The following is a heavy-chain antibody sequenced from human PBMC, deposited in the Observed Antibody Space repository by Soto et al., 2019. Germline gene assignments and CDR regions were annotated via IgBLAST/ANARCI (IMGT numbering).Heavy chain of an antibody. D-gene: IGHD3-3*01. CDR3: AKDSWAIFGVPAGEYYAMDV. CDR2: ISGSGGTT. V-gene: IGHV3-23*01. J-gene: IGHJ6*02. Sequence: PGGSLRLSCVASGFTFENYAMSWVRQAPGKVLEWVSAISGSGGTTYYSDSVKGRFTISRDNSKNTVYLQMNDLRVEDAAEYFCAKDSWAIFGVPAGEYYAMDVWGQGTTVTVSS. CDR1: GFTFENYA.